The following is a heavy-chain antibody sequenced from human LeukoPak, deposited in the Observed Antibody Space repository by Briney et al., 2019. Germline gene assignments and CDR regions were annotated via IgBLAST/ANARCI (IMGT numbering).Heavy chain of an antibody. CDR2: IIPILGIA. D-gene: IGHD3-9*01. Sequence: ASVKVSCKASGYTFTSYGISWVRQAPGQGLEWMGRIIPILGIANYAQKFQGRVTITADKSTSTAYMELSSLRSEDTAVYYCARSTGDYDILTGYPDAFDIWGQGTMVTVSS. CDR3: ARSTGDYDILTGYPDAFDI. V-gene: IGHV1-69*04. CDR1: GYTFTSYG. J-gene: IGHJ3*02.